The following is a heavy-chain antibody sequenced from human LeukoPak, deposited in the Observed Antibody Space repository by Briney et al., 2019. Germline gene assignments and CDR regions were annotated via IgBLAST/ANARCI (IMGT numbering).Heavy chain of an antibody. CDR3: ARSRYSSGWYLGSPTSYYFDY. Sequence: SETLSLTCTVSGGSVSSGNYYWNWIRQPPGKGLEWIGYIYDSGSTTYNPSLKSRVTISVDTSKNQFSLKLSSVTAADTAVYYCARSRYSSGWYLGSPTSYYFDYWGQGTLVTVSS. V-gene: IGHV4-61*01. D-gene: IGHD6-19*01. CDR2: IYDSGST. J-gene: IGHJ4*02. CDR1: GGSVSSGNYY.